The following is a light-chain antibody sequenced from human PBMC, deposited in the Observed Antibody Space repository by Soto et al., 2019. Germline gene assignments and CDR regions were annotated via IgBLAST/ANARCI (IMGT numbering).Light chain of an antibody. CDR3: SSYTTATTRV. CDR1: SSDVGAYNY. Sequence: ALTQPASVSGSPGQSITISCTGTSSDVGAYNYVSWYQQHPGKAPKLMIFDVSNRPSGVPNRFSGSKSGNTASLTISGLQAEDEADYYCSSYTTATTRVFGGGTKVTVL. J-gene: IGLJ3*02. CDR2: DVS. V-gene: IGLV2-14*01.